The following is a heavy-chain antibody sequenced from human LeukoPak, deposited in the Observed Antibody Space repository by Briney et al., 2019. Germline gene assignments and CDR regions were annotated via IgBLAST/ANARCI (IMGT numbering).Heavy chain of an antibody. CDR2: IYTSGST. CDR3: ARVPTDKVSARTTDHSYDY. CDR1: GGSISSYY. D-gene: IGHD2-15*01. J-gene: IGHJ4*02. Sequence: SETLSLTCTVSGGSISSYYWSWIRQPAGNGLEWIGRIYTSGSTNYNPSLKSRVTMSVDTSKNQFSLKLSSVTAADTAVYYCARVPTDKVSARTTDHSYDYWGQGTLVTVSS. V-gene: IGHV4-4*07.